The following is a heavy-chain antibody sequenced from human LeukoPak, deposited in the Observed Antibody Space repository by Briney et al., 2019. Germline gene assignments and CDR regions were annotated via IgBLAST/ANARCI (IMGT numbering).Heavy chain of an antibody. D-gene: IGHD6-13*01. Sequence: PGGSLRLSCAASGFTFSSYAMSWVRQPPGKGLEWIGSIYYSGSTYYNPSLKSRVTISVDTSKNQFSLKLSSVTAADTAVYYCARQYLRESSWFHKGESDNWFDPWGQGTLVTVSS. CDR1: GFTFSSYA. CDR2: IYYSGST. CDR3: ARQYLRESSWFHKGESDNWFDP. J-gene: IGHJ5*02. V-gene: IGHV4-39*01.